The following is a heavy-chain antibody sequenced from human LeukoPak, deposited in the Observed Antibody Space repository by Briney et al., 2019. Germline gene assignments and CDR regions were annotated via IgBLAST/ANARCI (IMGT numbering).Heavy chain of an antibody. V-gene: IGHV1-2*02. J-gene: IGHJ5*02. Sequence: ASVKVSCKASGYTFTGYYMHWVRQAPAQGLEWMGWINPNSGGTNYAQKFQGRVTMTRDTSISTAYMELSRLRSDDTAVYYCARVDYGDYNWFDPWGQGTLVTVSS. D-gene: IGHD4-17*01. CDR2: INPNSGGT. CDR1: GYTFTGYY. CDR3: ARVDYGDYNWFDP.